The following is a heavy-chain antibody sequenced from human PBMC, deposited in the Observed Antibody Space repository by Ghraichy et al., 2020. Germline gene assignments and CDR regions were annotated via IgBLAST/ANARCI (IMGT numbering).Heavy chain of an antibody. J-gene: IGHJ4*02. CDR2: IGTAGDT. Sequence: GGPLRLSCAASGFTFSSYDMHWVRQATGKGLEWVSAIGTAGDTYYPGSVKGLFTISRENAKNSLYLQMNSLRAGDTAVYYCARGRSGSYSYYFDYWGQGTLVTVSS. CDR3: ARGRSGSYSYYFDY. V-gene: IGHV3-13*01. D-gene: IGHD1-26*01. CDR1: GFTFSSYD.